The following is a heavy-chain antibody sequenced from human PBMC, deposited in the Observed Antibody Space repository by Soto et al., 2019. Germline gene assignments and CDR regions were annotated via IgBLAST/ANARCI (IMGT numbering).Heavy chain of an antibody. Sequence: ASVKVSCKASGYTFTGYYMHWVRQAPGQGLEWMGWINPNSGGTNYAQKFQGWVTMTRDTSISTVYMELTSLRSEDTAVYYCARGGHVVVVAAAFDYWGQGTLVTVSS. CDR1: GYTFTGYY. CDR3: ARGGHVVVVAAAFDY. CDR2: INPNSGGT. V-gene: IGHV1-2*04. D-gene: IGHD2-21*02. J-gene: IGHJ4*02.